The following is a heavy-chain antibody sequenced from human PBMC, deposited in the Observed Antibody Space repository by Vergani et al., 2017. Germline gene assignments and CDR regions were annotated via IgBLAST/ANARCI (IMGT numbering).Heavy chain of an antibody. V-gene: IGHV3-23*04. CDR3: AKDSARFKS. CDR1: GSTVSGNY. D-gene: IGHD3-10*01. Sequence: ELQLVESGGGLVQPGGSLRLSCAASGSTVSGNYMTWVRQAPGKGLEWVSAISGSGGSTHYADSVQGRFTISRDNSKNTLYLQMNSLRADDTAVYYCAKDSARFKSWGQGTLVNVS. J-gene: IGHJ5*02. CDR2: ISGSGGST.